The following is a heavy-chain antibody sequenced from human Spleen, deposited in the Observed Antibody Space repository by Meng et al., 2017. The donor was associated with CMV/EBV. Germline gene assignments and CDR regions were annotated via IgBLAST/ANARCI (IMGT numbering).Heavy chain of an antibody. D-gene: IGHD2-21*02. Sequence: QVQLQQWGAGLLKPSETLSLTCAVYGGSFSGYYWSWIRQPPGKGLEWIGEINHSGSTNYNPSLKRRVTMSVDKSKNQFSLKLSSVTAADTAVYYCARVVTALWGYYFDYWGQGTLVTVSS. CDR3: ARVVTALWGYYFDY. V-gene: IGHV4-34*01. J-gene: IGHJ4*02. CDR1: GGSFSGYY. CDR2: INHSGST.